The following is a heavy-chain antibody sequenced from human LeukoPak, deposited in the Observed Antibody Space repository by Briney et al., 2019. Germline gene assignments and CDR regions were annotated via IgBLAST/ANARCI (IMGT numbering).Heavy chain of an antibody. V-gene: IGHV1-69*13. J-gene: IGHJ6*02. D-gene: IGHD6-19*01. CDR2: IIPIFGTA. Sequence: SVKVSCKASGGTFSSYAISWVRQAPGQGLEWMGGIIPIFGTANYAQKFQGRVTITADESTSTAYMELSSLRSEDTAVYYCVREDSGWYDGMDVWGQGTTVTVSS. CDR3: VREDSGWYDGMDV. CDR1: GGTFSSYA.